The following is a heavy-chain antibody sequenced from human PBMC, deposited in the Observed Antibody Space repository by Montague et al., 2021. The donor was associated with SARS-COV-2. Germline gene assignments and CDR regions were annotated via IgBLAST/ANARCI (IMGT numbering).Heavy chain of an antibody. J-gene: IGHJ6*02. CDR1: GGSFSGYY. CDR2: TNDSGRT. V-gene: IGHV4-34*01. D-gene: IGHD2-15*01. Sequence: SETLSLTCAVYGGSFSGYYWSWIRQPPGRGLEWIGETNDSGRTNYNPSLKGRVTISVDTSKNQFSLRLSSVTAAETAVYYCARGYCSGSGCYYYGMGVWGQGTTVTVSS. CDR3: ARGYCSGSGCYYYGMGV.